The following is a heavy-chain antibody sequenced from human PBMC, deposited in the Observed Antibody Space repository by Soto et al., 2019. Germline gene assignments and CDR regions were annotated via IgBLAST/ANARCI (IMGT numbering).Heavy chain of an antibody. CDR2: IYYSGST. V-gene: IGHV4-59*08. D-gene: IGHD3-10*01. CDR1: GGSISSYY. Sequence: QVQLQESGPGLVKPSETLSLTCTVSGGSISSYYWSWIRQPPGKGLEWIGYIYYSGSTNYTPSLKSRDTVSVDTSKNQFSLKLSSVTAADTAVYYCARRYGSCFDIWGQGTMVTVSS. J-gene: IGHJ3*02. CDR3: ARRYGSCFDI.